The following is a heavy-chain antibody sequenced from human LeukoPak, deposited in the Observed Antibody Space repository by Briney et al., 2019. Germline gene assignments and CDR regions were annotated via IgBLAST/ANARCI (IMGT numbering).Heavy chain of an antibody. Sequence: GGSLRLSCAGSGFTVSSKYMSWVRQAPGKGLEWVSVIYSGGSTYYADSVKGRFTISRDNSKNTLDLQMNSLRAEDTAVYYCASGPLNYYGSGSYYPPPYFDYWGQGTLVTVSS. CDR2: IYSGGST. CDR1: GFTVSSKY. D-gene: IGHD3-10*01. V-gene: IGHV3-66*01. CDR3: ASGPLNYYGSGSYYPPPYFDY. J-gene: IGHJ4*02.